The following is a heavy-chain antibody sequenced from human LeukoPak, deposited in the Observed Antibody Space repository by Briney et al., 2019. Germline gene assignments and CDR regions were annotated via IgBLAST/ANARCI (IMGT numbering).Heavy chain of an antibody. J-gene: IGHJ6*04. CDR3: ARDLGIAVAGPQSEDGMDV. CDR1: GFTFSSYA. CDR2: ISYDGSNK. D-gene: IGHD6-19*01. Sequence: GRSLRLSCAASGFTFSSYAMHWVRQAPGKGLEWVAVISYDGSNKYYADSVKDRFTISRDNSKNTLYLQMNSLRAEDTAVYYCARDLGIAVAGPQSEDGMDVWGKGTTVTVSS. V-gene: IGHV3-30*04.